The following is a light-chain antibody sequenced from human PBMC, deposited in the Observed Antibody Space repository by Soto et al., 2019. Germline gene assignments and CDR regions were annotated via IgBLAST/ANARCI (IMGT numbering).Light chain of an antibody. CDR1: SSDVGAYNY. Sequence: QSALTQPASVSGSPGQSITISCTGTSSDVGAYNYVSWFQQHPGKAPKVMIYEVSNRPSGVSNRFSGSKSANAASLTISGLQTEDEADYYCSSFTSSSTWVFGGGTKVTVL. V-gene: IGLV2-14*01. CDR2: EVS. J-gene: IGLJ3*02. CDR3: SSFTSSSTWV.